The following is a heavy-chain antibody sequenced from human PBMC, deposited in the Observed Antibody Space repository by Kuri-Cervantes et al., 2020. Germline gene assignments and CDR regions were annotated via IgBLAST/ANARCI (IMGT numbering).Heavy chain of an antibody. Sequence: SETLSLTCPVSGVSITSGGYYWSWIRQHPGKGLEWIGYIYYTGSTSYNPSLESRVTISLDTSKNQFSLKLSSVTAADTAVYYCARVGDGDYVHDWGQGTLVTVSS. D-gene: IGHD4-17*01. CDR2: IYYTGST. CDR3: ARVGDGDYVHD. V-gene: IGHV4-31*03. J-gene: IGHJ4*02. CDR1: GVSITSGGYY.